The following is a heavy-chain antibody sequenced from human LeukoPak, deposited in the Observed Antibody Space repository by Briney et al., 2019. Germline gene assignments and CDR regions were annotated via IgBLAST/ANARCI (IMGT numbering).Heavy chain of an antibody. CDR1: GYTFTNYW. V-gene: IGHV5-51*04. CDR2: IYAGDSDT. CDR3: ARRVDSGFSFGF. J-gene: IGHJ4*02. Sequence: GASLQISCKGSGYTFTNYWIAWVRQMPGKGLEWMGIIYAGDSDTRYSPSFQGQVTISADRPISTAYLQWSSLKASDTAMYYCARRVDSGFSFGFWGQGTLVTVSS. D-gene: IGHD3-22*01.